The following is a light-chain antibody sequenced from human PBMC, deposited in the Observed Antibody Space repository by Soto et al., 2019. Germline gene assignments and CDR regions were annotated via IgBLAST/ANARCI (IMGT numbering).Light chain of an antibody. CDR2: EVS. J-gene: IGLJ1*01. CDR3: SSCTSGSPRV. V-gene: IGLV2-14*03. CDR1: SSDVGAYDY. Sequence: QSVLTQPASVSGSPGQSITISCTGTSSDVGAYDYVSWYQQHPDKAPNLMIYEVSNRPSGVSNRFSGSKSVNTATLTISGLQAEDEADYYCSSCTSGSPRVFGTGTKLTVL.